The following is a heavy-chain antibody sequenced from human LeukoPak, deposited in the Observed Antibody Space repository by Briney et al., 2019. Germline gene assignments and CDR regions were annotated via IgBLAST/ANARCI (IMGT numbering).Heavy chain of an antibody. D-gene: IGHD6-6*01. V-gene: IGHV3-11*01. CDR1: GFTFSDYY. CDR2: TSPSGGTI. J-gene: IGHJ4*02. Sequence: GGSLRLSCAASGFTFSDYYMSWIRQAPETGLEWLSYTSPSGGTIYYTDSVKGRFTMSRDNAQNALYLEMNSLRAEDTAVYYCAKPPAYSSSPFDYWGQGTLVTVSS. CDR3: AKPPAYSSSPFDY.